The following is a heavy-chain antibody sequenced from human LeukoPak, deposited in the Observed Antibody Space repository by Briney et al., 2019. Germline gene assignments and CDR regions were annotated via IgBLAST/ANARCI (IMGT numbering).Heavy chain of an antibody. CDR2: ISGSGGST. V-gene: IGHV3-23*01. CDR3: ARDDGYYDILTGYYK. D-gene: IGHD3-9*01. CDR1: GFTFSSYA. J-gene: IGHJ4*02. Sequence: GGSLRLSCAASGFTFSSYAMSWVRQAPGKGLEWVSAISGSGGSTYYADSVKGRFTISRDNSKNTLYLQMSSLRAEDTAVYYCARDDGYYDILTGYYKWGQGTLVTVSS.